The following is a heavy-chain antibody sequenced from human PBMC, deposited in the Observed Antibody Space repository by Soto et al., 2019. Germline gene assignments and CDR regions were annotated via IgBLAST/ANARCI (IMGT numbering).Heavy chain of an antibody. V-gene: IGHV4-34*01. CDR1: GGSFSGYY. D-gene: IGHD5-12*01. J-gene: IGHJ4*02. Sequence: SETLSLTCAVYGGSFSGYYWSWIRQPPGKGLEWIGEINHSGSTNYNPSLKSRVTISVDTSKNQFSLRLTSVTAADTAVYYCARDSSLNGYNLYYFDSWGQGTQVTVSS. CDR3: ARDSSLNGYNLYYFDS. CDR2: INHSGST.